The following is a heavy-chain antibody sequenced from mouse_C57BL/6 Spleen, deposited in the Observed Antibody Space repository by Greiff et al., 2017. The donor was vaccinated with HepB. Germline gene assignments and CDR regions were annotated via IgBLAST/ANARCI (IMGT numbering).Heavy chain of an antibody. D-gene: IGHD1-1*01. J-gene: IGHJ1*03. V-gene: IGHV3-6*01. Sequence: EVHLVESGPGLVKPSQSLSLTCSVTGYSITSGYYWNWIRQFPGNKLEWMGYISYDGSNNYNPSLKNRISITRDTSKNQFFLKLNSVTTEDTATYYCARDYGSSYTYFDVWGTGTTVTVSS. CDR2: ISYDGSN. CDR3: ARDYGSSYTYFDV. CDR1: GYSITSGYY.